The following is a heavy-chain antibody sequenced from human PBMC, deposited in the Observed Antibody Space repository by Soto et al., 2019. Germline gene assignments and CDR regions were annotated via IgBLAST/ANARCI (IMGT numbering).Heavy chain of an antibody. Sequence: QVQLQESGPGLVKPSQTLSLTCTVSGGSISSGDYYWSWIRQPPGKGLEWIGYIYYSGSTYYNPSLKSRVTISVDTSKNQFSLKLTSVTAADTAVYYCAREWGGIAARPGWFDPWGQGTLVTVSS. CDR3: AREWGGIAARPGWFDP. J-gene: IGHJ5*02. D-gene: IGHD6-6*01. CDR2: IYYSGST. CDR1: GGSISSGDYY. V-gene: IGHV4-30-4*01.